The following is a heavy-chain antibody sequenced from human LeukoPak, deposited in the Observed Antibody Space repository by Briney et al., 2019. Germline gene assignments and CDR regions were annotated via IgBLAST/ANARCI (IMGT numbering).Heavy chain of an antibody. CDR1: GYTFTNYG. CDR2: ISAYNGNT. CDR3: ARHVPKTYYYDSSGFFFDY. Sequence: ASVKVSCKASGYTFTNYGINWVRQAPGQGLEWMGWISAYNGNTNYAQKLQGRVTMTTDTSTSTAYMELRSLRSDDTAVYYCARHVPKTYYYDSSGFFFDYWGQGTLVTVSS. D-gene: IGHD3-22*01. J-gene: IGHJ4*02. V-gene: IGHV1-18*01.